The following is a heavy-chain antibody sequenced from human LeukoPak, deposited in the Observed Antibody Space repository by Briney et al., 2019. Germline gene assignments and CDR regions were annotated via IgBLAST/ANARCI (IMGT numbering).Heavy chain of an antibody. V-gene: IGHV3-23*01. CDR2: ISGSGGST. Sequence: GGCLRLSCAPSGSTFISYAISSVRQAAGKGLEWVSAISGSGGSTYYADSVKGRFTISRDNSKNTLYLEMNSLRAEDTAVYYCAKERVAGGCFGYWGQGTLVTVSS. CDR3: AKERVAGGCFGY. D-gene: IGHD6-19*01. J-gene: IGHJ4*02. CDR1: GSTFISYA.